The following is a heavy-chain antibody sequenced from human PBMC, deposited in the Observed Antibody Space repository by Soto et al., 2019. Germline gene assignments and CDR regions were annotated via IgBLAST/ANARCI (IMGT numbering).Heavy chain of an antibody. Sequence: QVQLVQSGAEVKKPGASVKVSCKASGYTFTSYDISWVRQASGQGLEWMGWMNPNSGNTGYAQKFQGRVTMTRNTSIGTAYMELSTLRSQDTAMYYCARGINYYGSGDDAFDIWGQGTMVTVSS. CDR2: MNPNSGNT. CDR1: GYTFTSYD. CDR3: ARGINYYGSGDDAFDI. J-gene: IGHJ3*02. D-gene: IGHD3-10*01. V-gene: IGHV1-8*01.